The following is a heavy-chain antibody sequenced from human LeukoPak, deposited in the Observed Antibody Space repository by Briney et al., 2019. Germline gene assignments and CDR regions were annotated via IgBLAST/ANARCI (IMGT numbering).Heavy chain of an antibody. CDR2: LKQDGSAK. J-gene: IGHJ4*02. CDR1: GFTFSRYW. D-gene: IGHD4-23*01. CDR3: ATSADSPGNS. Sequence: GGSLRLSCVASGFTFSRYWISWVRQAPGKGLEWVANLKQDGSAKYYVDSVKGRFTISRDNAKNSLYLQMTNVRAEDTAVYYCATSADSPGNSWGQGTLITVSS. V-gene: IGHV3-7*01.